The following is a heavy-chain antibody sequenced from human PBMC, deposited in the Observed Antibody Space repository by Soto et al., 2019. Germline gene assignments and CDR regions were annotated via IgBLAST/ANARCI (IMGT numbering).Heavy chain of an antibody. J-gene: IGHJ4*02. Sequence: SETLSLTCTVSGGSISSSNYYWGWIRLPPGKGLEWIGSIYYTGAPYDNPSHKSRVTVSVDTSKNQFSLKLSSVTAADTAVYYCARLLHDSRGYYYFDQWGQGTLVTVSS. CDR1: GGSISSSNYY. CDR2: IYYTGAP. V-gene: IGHV4-39*01. D-gene: IGHD3-22*01. CDR3: ARLLHDSRGYYYFDQ.